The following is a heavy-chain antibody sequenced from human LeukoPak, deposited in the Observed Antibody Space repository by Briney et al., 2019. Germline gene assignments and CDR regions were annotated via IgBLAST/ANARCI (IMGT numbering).Heavy chain of an antibody. Sequence: GGSLRLSCAASTFTFSSYAMNWVRQAPGKGLEWVSVISDSGSTAYYADSVKGRFTISRDNSKNTVYLHMNSLRAEDTAIYYCAKDSGSSGWSGGFGYWGQGTLVTVSS. D-gene: IGHD6-19*01. CDR3: AKDSGSSGWSGGFGY. J-gene: IGHJ4*02. CDR1: TFTFSSYA. CDR2: ISDSGSTA. V-gene: IGHV3-23*01.